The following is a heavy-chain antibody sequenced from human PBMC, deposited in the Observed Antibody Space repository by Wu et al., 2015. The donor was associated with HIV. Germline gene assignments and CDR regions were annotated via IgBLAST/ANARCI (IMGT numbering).Heavy chain of an antibody. D-gene: IGHD6-19*01. J-gene: IGHJ5*01. CDR2: MNPRSGNI. CDR1: GYTFTSYD. CDR3: ARQRAYTSGWYIFDS. Sequence: QVQLVQSGTEVKKPGASVKVSCKASGYTFTSYDINWVRQATGQGLEWMGWMNPRSGNIGYAQKFQGRVTMTRDTSISTANMELSSLRSEDTAVYYCARQRAYTSGWYIFDSWGQGTLVTVSS. V-gene: IGHV1-8*01.